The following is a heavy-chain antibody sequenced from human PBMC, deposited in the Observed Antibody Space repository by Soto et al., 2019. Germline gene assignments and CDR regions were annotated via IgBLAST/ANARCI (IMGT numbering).Heavy chain of an antibody. Sequence: PSETLSLTCTVSGGSISSYYWSWIRQPPGKGLEWIGYIYNSGSTNYNPSLKSRVTISVDTSKNQFSLKLSSVTAADTAVYYCARDFKRYSSPTGPLEYWSLGNPVTVSS. D-gene: IGHD6-13*01. CDR1: GGSISSYY. CDR2: IYNSGST. J-gene: IGHJ4*02. CDR3: ARDFKRYSSPTGPLEY. V-gene: IGHV4-4*08.